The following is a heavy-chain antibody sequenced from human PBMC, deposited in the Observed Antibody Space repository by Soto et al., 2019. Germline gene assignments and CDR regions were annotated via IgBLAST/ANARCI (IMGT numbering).Heavy chain of an antibody. Sequence: EVQLLESGGGLVQPGGSLRLACAASGFNFDPYQMSRFTMRWVRQAPGKGLEWVSSIRGSGGKTYYADSVKGRFTISRDTCKTALYLQMTILRGEDTAIYYCGKDRGGFGVGGGYFDSWGQGARVPVSS. CDR3: GKDRGGFGVGGGYFDS. CDR1: GFNFDPYQMSRFT. V-gene: IGHV3-23*01. D-gene: IGHD2-8*01. J-gene: IGHJ4*02. CDR2: IRGSGGKT.